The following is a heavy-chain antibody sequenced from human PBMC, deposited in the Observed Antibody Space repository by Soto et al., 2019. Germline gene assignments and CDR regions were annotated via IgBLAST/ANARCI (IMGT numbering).Heavy chain of an antibody. Sequence: GGSLRLSCAASGFTFSSYAMSWVRQAPGKGLEWVSAISGSGGSTYYADSVKGRFTISRDNSKNTLYLQMNSLRAEDTAVYYCAKGFRGNDYIWGSYRYTPTGFDYWGQGTLVTVSS. J-gene: IGHJ4*02. D-gene: IGHD3-16*02. CDR1: GFTFSSYA. CDR3: AKGFRGNDYIWGSYRYTPTGFDY. CDR2: ISGSGGST. V-gene: IGHV3-23*01.